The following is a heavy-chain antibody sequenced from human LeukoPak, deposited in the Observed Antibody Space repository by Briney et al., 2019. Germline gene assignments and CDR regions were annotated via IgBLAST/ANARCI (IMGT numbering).Heavy chain of an antibody. J-gene: IGHJ4*02. D-gene: IGHD3-22*01. CDR1: GGSISSGGYS. CDR3: ARTQQYDSSPFDY. V-gene: IGHV4-30-2*02. CDR2: IYHSGST. Sequence: SQTLSLTCAVSGGSISSGGYSWSWIRQPPGKGLEWIGYIYHSGSTYYNPSLKSRVTISVDRSKNQFSLKLSSVTAADTAVYYCARTQQYDSSPFDYWGQGTPVTVSS.